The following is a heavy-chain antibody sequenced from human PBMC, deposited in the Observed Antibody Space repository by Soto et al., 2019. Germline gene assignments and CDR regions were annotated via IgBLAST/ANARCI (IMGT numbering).Heavy chain of an antibody. CDR2: ISYDENNK. CDR1: GFTFSNYG. J-gene: IGHJ6*02. CDR3: AKDLVVVVPATYYYDMDV. D-gene: IGHD2-15*01. V-gene: IGHV3-30*18. Sequence: GGSLRLSCAASGFTFSNYGMHWVRQAPGKGLEWVAVISYDENNKNYADSVKGRFTISRDNSKNTLYLQMNSLEAEDTAVYYCAKDLVVVVPATYYYDMDVWGQGTTVTVSS.